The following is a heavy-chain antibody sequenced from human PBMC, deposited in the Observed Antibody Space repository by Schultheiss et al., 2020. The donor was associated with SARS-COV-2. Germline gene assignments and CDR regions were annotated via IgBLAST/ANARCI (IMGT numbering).Heavy chain of an antibody. D-gene: IGHD5-12*01. CDR3: ARYSGYEVHY. J-gene: IGHJ4*02. V-gene: IGHV4-59*01. CDR1: GGSISGSY. Sequence: SETLSLTCTVSGGSISGSYWNWMRQPPGKGLEWIGYIYYSGSTNYNPSLKSRVTISVDTSKNQFSLKLSSVTAADTAVYYCARYSGYEVHYWGQGTLVTVSS. CDR2: IYYSGST.